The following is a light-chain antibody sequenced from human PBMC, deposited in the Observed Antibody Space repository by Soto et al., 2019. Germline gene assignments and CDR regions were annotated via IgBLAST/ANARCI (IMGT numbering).Light chain of an antibody. CDR3: ISYTSSSTV. J-gene: IGLJ3*02. V-gene: IGLV2-14*01. CDR2: EVS. CDR1: SSDVGGYNY. Sequence: QSVLTQPASVSGSPGQSITISCTGTSSDVGGYNYVSWYQQHPGKAPKLMIYEVSNRPSGVSNRFSGSKSGNTASLTISGVKAEDEADYYSISYTSSSTVFGGGTMVTVL.